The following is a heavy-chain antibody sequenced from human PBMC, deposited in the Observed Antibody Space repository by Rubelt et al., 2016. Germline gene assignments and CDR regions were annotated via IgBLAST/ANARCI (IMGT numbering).Heavy chain of an antibody. CDR2: IYHSGST. CDR3: GRVREGYNYIDY. V-gene: IGHV4-39*07. Sequence: LQLQESGPGLVKPSETLSLTCTVSGGSISSSSYYWGWIRQPPGKGLEWIGSIYHSGSTYYNPARKGRDTISVDTSKNQFSLRLGSVTAADTAVYYWGRVREGYNYIDYWGQGTLVTVSS. D-gene: IGHD5-24*01. J-gene: IGHJ4*02. CDR1: GGSISSSSYY.